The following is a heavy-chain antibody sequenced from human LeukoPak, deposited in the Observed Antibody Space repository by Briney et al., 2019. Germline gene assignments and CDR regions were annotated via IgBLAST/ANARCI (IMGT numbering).Heavy chain of an antibody. J-gene: IGHJ4*02. Sequence: GGSLRLSCAASGFTFSSYSMNWVRQAPGKGLEWVSSISSSSSYIYYADSVKGRFTISRDNAKSSLYLQMNSLRAEDTAVYYCARDRSPSYYDSSGYSDYWGQGTLVTVSS. V-gene: IGHV3-21*01. CDR1: GFTFSSYS. CDR3: ARDRSPSYYDSSGYSDY. CDR2: ISSSSSYI. D-gene: IGHD3-22*01.